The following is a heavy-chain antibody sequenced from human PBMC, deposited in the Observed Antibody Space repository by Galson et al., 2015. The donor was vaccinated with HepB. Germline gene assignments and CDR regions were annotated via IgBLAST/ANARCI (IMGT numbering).Heavy chain of an antibody. D-gene: IGHD6-13*01. CDR3: ARDRYRAAAGVFDY. V-gene: IGHV3-30-3*01. J-gene: IGHJ4*02. Sequence: SLRLSCAASGFTFSSYAMHWVRQAPGKGLEWVAVISYDGSNKYYADSVKGRFTISRDNSKNTLYLQMNSLRAEDTAVYYCARDRYRAAAGVFDYWGQGTLVTVSS. CDR1: GFTFSSYA. CDR2: ISYDGSNK.